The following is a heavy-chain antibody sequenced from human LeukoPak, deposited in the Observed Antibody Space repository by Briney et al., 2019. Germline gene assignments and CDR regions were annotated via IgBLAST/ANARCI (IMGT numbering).Heavy chain of an antibody. J-gene: IGHJ3*02. Sequence: KPSETLSLTCTVSGGSISSGGYYWSWIRQPPGKGLEWIGYIYHSGSTYYNPSLKSRVTISVDRSKNQFSLKLSSVTAADTAVYYCARERLNQLLYFDAFDIWGQGTMVTVSS. CDR2: IYHSGST. V-gene: IGHV4-30-2*01. CDR3: ARERLNQLLYFDAFDI. CDR1: GGSISSGGYY. D-gene: IGHD2-2*02.